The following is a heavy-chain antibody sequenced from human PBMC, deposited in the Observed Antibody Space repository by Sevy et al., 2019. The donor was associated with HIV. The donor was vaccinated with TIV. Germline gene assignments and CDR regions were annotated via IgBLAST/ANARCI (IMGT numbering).Heavy chain of an antibody. CDR3: ARDGGRGWDFDL. Sequence: GGSLRLSCAAFGFTISTKWMNWVRQAPGKGLEWVANIKQDGSEKHYVDSVKGRFTISRDNAKNSLYLQMNTLTVEDTAVYYCARDGGRGWDFDLWGRGTLVTVSS. CDR2: IKQDGSEK. CDR1: GFTISTKW. J-gene: IGHJ2*01. V-gene: IGHV3-7*01. D-gene: IGHD1-26*01.